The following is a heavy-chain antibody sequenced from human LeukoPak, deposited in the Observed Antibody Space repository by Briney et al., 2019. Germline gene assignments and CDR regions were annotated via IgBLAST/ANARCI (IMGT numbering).Heavy chain of an antibody. CDR1: GYTFTRYY. J-gene: IGHJ4*02. CDR2: INPNSGGT. Sequence: ASVKVSCKASGYTFTRYYMHWVRQAPGQGLEWMGWINPNSGGTNYAQKCQSRVTMTRETSISTAYMELSRLRSDDTAVYYCARGYCSSTSCYDYFDYWGQGTLVTVSS. V-gene: IGHV1-2*02. D-gene: IGHD2-2*01. CDR3: ARGYCSSTSCYDYFDY.